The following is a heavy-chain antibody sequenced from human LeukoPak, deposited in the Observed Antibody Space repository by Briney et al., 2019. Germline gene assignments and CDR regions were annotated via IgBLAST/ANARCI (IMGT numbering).Heavy chain of an antibody. CDR1: GYTFTAYY. Sequence: GASVKVSCKASGYTFTAYYIHWVRQAPGQGLEWMGWINPNTGGTKYGQMFQGRVTMTRDTSISTVYMELSSLRSNDTAVYYCARDGVVGATRGDYWGQGTLVTVSS. J-gene: IGHJ4*02. D-gene: IGHD1-26*01. CDR2: INPNTGGT. CDR3: ARDGVVGATRGDY. V-gene: IGHV1-2*02.